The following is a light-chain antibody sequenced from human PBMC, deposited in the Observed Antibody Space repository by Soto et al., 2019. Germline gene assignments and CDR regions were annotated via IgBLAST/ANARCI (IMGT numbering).Light chain of an antibody. Sequence: EIVLTQSPATLSLSPGERATLSCRAGQGVSSYLAWYQQKPGQAPRLLIYDASNRATGIPARFSGSGPGTDFTLTISSLEPEDFAVYYCQQRSNWHSFGGGTKVEIK. J-gene: IGKJ4*01. CDR2: DAS. CDR3: QQRSNWHS. CDR1: QGVSSY. V-gene: IGKV3D-11*01.